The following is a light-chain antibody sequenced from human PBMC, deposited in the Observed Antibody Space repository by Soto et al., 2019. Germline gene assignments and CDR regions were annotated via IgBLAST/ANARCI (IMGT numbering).Light chain of an antibody. J-gene: IGKJ5*01. CDR1: QDITNY. Sequence: DIQMTQSPSSLSASVGDRVTIICQASQDITNYLNWYQQKPGKAPKLLIHDSSNLETGVPSRFSGSGSGTYFSFTISILQPEDIATYYCQQFDTLPLTFGQGTRLEIK. CDR3: QQFDTLPLT. V-gene: IGKV1-33*01. CDR2: DSS.